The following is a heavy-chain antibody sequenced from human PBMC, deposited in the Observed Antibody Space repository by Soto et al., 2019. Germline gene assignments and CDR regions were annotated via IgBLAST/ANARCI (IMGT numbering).Heavy chain of an antibody. CDR1: GGSISSGGYY. D-gene: IGHD6-13*01. V-gene: IGHV4-31*03. J-gene: IGHJ5*02. CDR3: ARVFSDSSSFFDP. Sequence: QVQLQESGPGLVKPSQTLSLTCTVSGGSISSGGYYWSWIRQHPGKGLEWIGYIYYSGTTSYNPSLKSRVTISVDTSKDPFSLKLSSVTAADTAVYYCARVFSDSSSFFDPWGQGTLVTVSS. CDR2: IYYSGTT.